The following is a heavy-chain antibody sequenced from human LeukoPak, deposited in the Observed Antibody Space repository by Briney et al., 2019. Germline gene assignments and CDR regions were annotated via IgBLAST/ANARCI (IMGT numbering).Heavy chain of an antibody. CDR2: FDPEDGTP. V-gene: IGHV1-24*01. CDR3: ATHRAGFMIFGVAKGRSG. Sequence: ASVKVSCKVSGYSLTELSVHWVRQSPGKGFEWVGSFDPEDGTPIYAQTLEGRVTMTEDTSTDTAYMELSSLRPDDTAVYYCATHRAGFMIFGVAKGRSGWGQGTLVTVTS. D-gene: IGHD3/OR15-3a*01. CDR1: GYSLTELS. J-gene: IGHJ4*02.